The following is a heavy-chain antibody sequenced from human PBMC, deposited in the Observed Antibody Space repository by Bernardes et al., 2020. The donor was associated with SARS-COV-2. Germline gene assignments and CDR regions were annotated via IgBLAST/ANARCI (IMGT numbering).Heavy chain of an antibody. CDR3: ATSPILSGWPFDH. J-gene: IGHJ4*02. D-gene: IGHD6-19*01. Sequence: GESLKISCGGSGYNFTTQCVAWVRQVAGKGLEYMGIIYPGDSETKYGPSFQGRVTISADKSINTVYLQWNRLEASDTAMYYCATSPILSGWPFDHWGQGTLITVSS. CDR1: GYNFTTQC. V-gene: IGHV5-51*01. CDR2: IYPGDSET.